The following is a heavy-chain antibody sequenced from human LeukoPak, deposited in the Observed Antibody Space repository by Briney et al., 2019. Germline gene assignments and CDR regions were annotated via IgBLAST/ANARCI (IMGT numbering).Heavy chain of an antibody. V-gene: IGHV3-30*04. CDR2: ISYDGSSK. CDR3: AGPNGPRWLASGFDC. J-gene: IGHJ4*02. Sequence: GGSLRLSCAASGFTFSSYAMHWVRQAPGKGLEWVAVISYDGSSKYYADSVEGRFTISRDNSKNTLYLQMNSLRAEDTAVYYRAGPNGPRWLASGFDCWGQGTLVTVSS. CDR1: GFTFSSYA. D-gene: IGHD6-19*01.